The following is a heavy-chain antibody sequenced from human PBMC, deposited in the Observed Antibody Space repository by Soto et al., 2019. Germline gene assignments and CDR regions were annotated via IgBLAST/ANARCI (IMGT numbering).Heavy chain of an antibody. CDR2: IYYSGST. V-gene: IGHV4-59*01. Sequence: SETLSLTCSVSGGSISRYFWTWLRQPPGKGLEWIGYIYYSGSTYYNPSLKSRVTISVDTAKTQFSLRLNSVTAADTAVYYCARRTLTTFYDYGIDVWGQGTTVTVSS. J-gene: IGHJ6*02. CDR1: GGSISRYF. D-gene: IGHD4-17*01. CDR3: ARRTLTTFYDYGIDV.